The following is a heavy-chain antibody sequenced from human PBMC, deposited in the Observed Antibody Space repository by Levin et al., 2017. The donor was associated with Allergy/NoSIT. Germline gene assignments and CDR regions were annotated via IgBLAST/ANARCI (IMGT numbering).Heavy chain of an antibody. D-gene: IGHD3-9*01. CDR1: GGSISSSSYY. V-gene: IGHV4-39*01. J-gene: IGHJ4*02. CDR3: ARHVYDILTGDAYYFDY. Sequence: SETLSLTCTVSGGSISSSSYYWGWIRQPPGKGLEWIGSIYYSGSTYYNPSLKSRVTISVDTSKNQFSLKLSSVTAADTAVYYCARHVYDILTGDAYYFDYWGQGTLVTVSS. CDR2: IYYSGST.